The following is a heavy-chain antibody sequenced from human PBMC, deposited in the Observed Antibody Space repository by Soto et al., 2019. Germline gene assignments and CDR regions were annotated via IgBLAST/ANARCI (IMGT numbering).Heavy chain of an antibody. CDR1: GFTFSDYG. Sequence: EVQLVESGGGLVKPGGALRLSCAASGFTFSDYGMNWVRQAPGKGLEWVSFISRSGTDIKYADAVEGRFTTSRDTTKNGLSLQTNSLRAAETAVDYWASFIDGDSGDYWGQGTLVTVSS. V-gene: IGHV3-21*01. J-gene: IGHJ4*02. CDR2: ISRSGTDI. D-gene: IGHD3-10*01. CDR3: ASFIDGDSGDY.